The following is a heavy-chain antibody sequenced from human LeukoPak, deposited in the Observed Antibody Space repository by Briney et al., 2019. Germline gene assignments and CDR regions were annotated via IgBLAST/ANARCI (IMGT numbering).Heavy chain of an antibody. V-gene: IGHV3-11*04. CDR3: ATSNLAVAGPDLFDY. D-gene: IGHD6-19*01. J-gene: IGHJ4*02. CDR2: ISSSGAST. CDR1: EFPFSDYY. Sequence: GGPLRLPGTASEFPFSDYYMTWIRKTPGKGLKWVSYISSSGASTYYADSVKGRFTISRDSAKDSLFLHMNSLRAEDTAVYYCATSNLAVAGPDLFDYWGQGTLVTVSS.